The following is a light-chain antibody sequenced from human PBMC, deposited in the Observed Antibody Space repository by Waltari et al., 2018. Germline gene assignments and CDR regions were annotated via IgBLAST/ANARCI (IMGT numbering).Light chain of an antibody. CDR2: AAS. CDR3: QQSYSLLGLT. J-gene: IGKJ4*01. CDR1: QNFTSY. Sequence: DIPMTQSPSSLSASVGDRVTITCRASQNFTSYLNWYQQKPGKAPQLIFYAASSLHTGVPSRFSSYDSVTDFTLAISSLQSEDFATYYCQQSYSLLGLTFGVGTKVEVK. V-gene: IGKV1-39*01.